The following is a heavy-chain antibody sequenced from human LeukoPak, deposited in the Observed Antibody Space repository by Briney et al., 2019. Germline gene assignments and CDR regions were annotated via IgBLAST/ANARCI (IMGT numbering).Heavy chain of an antibody. D-gene: IGHD5-18*01. Sequence: PSETLSLTCAVYGGSFSGYYWSRIRQPPGKGLEWIGYIYYSGSTNYNPSLKSRVTISVDTSKNQFSLKLSSVTAADTAVYYCARGRGYSYVIDAFDIWGQGTMVTVSS. J-gene: IGHJ3*02. V-gene: IGHV4-59*01. CDR1: GGSFSGYY. CDR3: ARGRGYSYVIDAFDI. CDR2: IYYSGST.